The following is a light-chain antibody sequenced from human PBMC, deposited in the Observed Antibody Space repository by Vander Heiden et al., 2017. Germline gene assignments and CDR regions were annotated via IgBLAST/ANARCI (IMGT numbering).Light chain of an antibody. J-gene: IGKJ5*01. CDR1: QSISSW. CDR3: QRHNSYSPIT. CDR2: KAS. V-gene: IGKV1-5*03. Sequence: DIRMTYSAATVSAPVGDRVTITCRASQSISSWLAWYQQKPGKAPKLLIYKASSLARGVPSRFSGSGYGTESTLTISSRQQDDFAAYYCQRHNSYSPITFGQGTQMEIK.